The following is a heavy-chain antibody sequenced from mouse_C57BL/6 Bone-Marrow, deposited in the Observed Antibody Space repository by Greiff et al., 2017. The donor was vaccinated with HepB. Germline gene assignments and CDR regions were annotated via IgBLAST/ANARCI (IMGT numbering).Heavy chain of an antibody. V-gene: IGHV1-55*01. CDR2: IYPGSGST. CDR3: ARITTVVARHFDY. D-gene: IGHD1-1*01. J-gene: IGHJ2*01. CDR1: GYTFTSYW. Sequence: VQLQQPGAELVKPGASVKMSCKASGYTFTSYWITWVKRRPGQGLEWIGDIYPGSGSTNYNEKFKSKATLTVDTSSSTAYMQLSSLTSEDSAVYYCARITTVVARHFDYWGQGTTLTVSS.